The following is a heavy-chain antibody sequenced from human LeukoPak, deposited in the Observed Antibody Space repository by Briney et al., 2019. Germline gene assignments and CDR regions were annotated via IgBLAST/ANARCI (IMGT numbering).Heavy chain of an antibody. CDR2: INHSGST. D-gene: IGHD3-22*01. J-gene: IGHJ4*02. CDR1: GGSFSGYY. CDR3: ARAPGYYYDSSGYYLDY. V-gene: IGHV4-34*01. Sequence: SETLSLTRAVYGGSFSGYYWSWIRQPPGKGLEWIGEINHSGSTNYNPSLKSRVTISVDTSKNQFSLKLSSVTAADTAVYYCARAPGYYYDSSGYYLDYWGQGTLVTVSS.